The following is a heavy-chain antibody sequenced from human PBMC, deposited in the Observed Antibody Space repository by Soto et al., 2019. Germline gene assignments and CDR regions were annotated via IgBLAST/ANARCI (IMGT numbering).Heavy chain of an antibody. Sequence: PSETLSRTCTVSGGSISSYYWIWLRQPPGKGLEWIGYIYYSGSTNYNPSLKSRVTISVDTSKNHFSLKLSSVTAADTAVYYCARARLSRSWWFDPWGQGTLVTVPS. CDR2: IYYSGST. V-gene: IGHV4-59*01. D-gene: IGHD3-10*01. J-gene: IGHJ5*02. CDR3: ARARLSRSWWFDP. CDR1: GGSISSYY.